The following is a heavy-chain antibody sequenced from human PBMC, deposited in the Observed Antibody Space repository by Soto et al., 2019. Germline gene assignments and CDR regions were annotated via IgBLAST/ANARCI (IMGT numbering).Heavy chain of an antibody. CDR1: GGTFSSYA. D-gene: IGHD6-19*01. CDR3: ARDPPNAGRDDYDVKPGIAVAEDY. Sequence: QVQLVQSGAEVKKPGSSVKVSRKASGGTFSSYAISWVRQAPGQGLEWMGGIIPIFGTANYAQKFQGRVTITADESTSTAYMELSSLRSEDTAVYYCARDPPNAGRDDYDVKPGIAVAEDYWGQGTLVTVSS. CDR2: IIPIFGTA. V-gene: IGHV1-69*12. J-gene: IGHJ4*02.